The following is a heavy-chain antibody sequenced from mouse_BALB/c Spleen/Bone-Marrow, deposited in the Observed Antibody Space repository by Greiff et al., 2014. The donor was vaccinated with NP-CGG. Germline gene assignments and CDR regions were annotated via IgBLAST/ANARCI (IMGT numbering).Heavy chain of an antibody. Sequence: VQGVESGAELVRPGTSVKVSCKASGYDFSNYLIEWVKQRPGQGLEWIGVINPGSGNSNYNERFKGKATLTADKSSSTAYIHLNSLTSDDSAVYFCARHDGYLDYWGQGTSLTVSS. CDR2: INPGSGNS. CDR3: ARHDGYLDY. D-gene: IGHD2-3*01. CDR1: GYDFSNYL. J-gene: IGHJ2*02. V-gene: IGHV1-54*01.